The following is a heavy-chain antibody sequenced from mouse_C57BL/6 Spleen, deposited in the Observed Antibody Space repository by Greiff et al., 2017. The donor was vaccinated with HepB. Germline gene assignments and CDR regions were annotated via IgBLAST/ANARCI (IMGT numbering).Heavy chain of an antibody. J-gene: IGHJ4*01. CDR1: GYAFSSYW. CDR2: IYPGDGDT. V-gene: IGHV1-80*01. Sequence: VMLVESGAELVKPGASVKISCKASGYAFSSYWMNWVEQRPGKGLEWIGQIYPGDGDTNYNGKFKGKATLTADKSSSTAYMQLSSLTSEDSAVYFCASPMDYWGQGTSVTVSS. CDR3: ASPMDY.